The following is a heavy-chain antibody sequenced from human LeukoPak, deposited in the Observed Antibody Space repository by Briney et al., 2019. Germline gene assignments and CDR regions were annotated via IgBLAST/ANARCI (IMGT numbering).Heavy chain of an antibody. CDR2: ISGSGGST. CDR3: AKDLGYCSGGSCLALDY. V-gene: IGHV3-23*01. D-gene: IGHD2-15*01. J-gene: IGHJ4*02. CDR1: GFTFSSYA. Sequence: GSLRLSCAASGFTFSSYAMSWVRQAPGKGLEWVSAISGSGGSTYYADSVKGRFTISRGNSKNTLYLQMNSLRAEDTAVYYCAKDLGYCSGGSCLALDYWGQGTLVTVSS.